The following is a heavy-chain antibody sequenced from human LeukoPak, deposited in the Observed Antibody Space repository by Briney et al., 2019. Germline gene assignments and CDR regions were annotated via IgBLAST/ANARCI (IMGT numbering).Heavy chain of an antibody. CDR1: GFTFSSDR. J-gene: IGHJ4*02. Sequence: GGSLRLSCVAFGFTFSSDRMNWVRQAPGKGLEWVSGISPRGDIKYYADSVKGQFTISRDNSRNTVYLEMISLTVEDTAVYYCAKGDSWLQFGVWSPGTLVTV. V-gene: IGHV3-23*01. CDR3: AKGDSWLQFGV. D-gene: IGHD5-24*01. CDR2: ISPRGDIK.